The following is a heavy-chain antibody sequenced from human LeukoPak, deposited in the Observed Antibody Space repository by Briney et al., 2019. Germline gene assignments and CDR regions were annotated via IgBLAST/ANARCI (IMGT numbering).Heavy chain of an antibody. Sequence: ASVKVSCKASGYIFTSYAMNWVRQAPGQGLEWMGWINTNTGNPTYAQGFTGRFVFSLDTSVNTAYLQISSLKVDDTAVYYCAREGGSSGYSYGYNWFAPGAREPWSPSPQ. J-gene: IGHJ5*02. CDR3: AREGGSSGYSYGYNWFAP. CDR2: INTNTGNP. V-gene: IGHV7-4-1*02. D-gene: IGHD5-18*01. CDR1: GYIFTSYA.